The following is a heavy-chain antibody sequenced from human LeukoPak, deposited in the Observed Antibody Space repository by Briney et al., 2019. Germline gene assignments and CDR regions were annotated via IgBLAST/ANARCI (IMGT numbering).Heavy chain of an antibody. J-gene: IGHJ4*02. V-gene: IGHV1-46*01. CDR2: IYPRDGST. CDR1: GYTFTGYY. Sequence: GASVKVSCKASGYTFTGYYIHWVRQAPGQGLEWMGMIYPRDGSTSYAQKFQGRVTVTRDTSTSTVHMELSGLRSKDTAVYYCARDQEAFDYWGQGTLVTVSS. CDR3: ARDQEAFDY.